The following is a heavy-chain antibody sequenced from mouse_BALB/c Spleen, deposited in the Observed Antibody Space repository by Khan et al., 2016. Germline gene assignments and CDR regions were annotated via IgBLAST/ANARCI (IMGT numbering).Heavy chain of an antibody. D-gene: IGHD1-1*01. Sequence: EVQLQESGPSLVKLSQTLSLTCSVTGDSITSGYWNWIRKFPGNKLEYMGYISHSGSTYYNPTLKSRISITRDTSKNQYYLQLNSVTTEDTATDYCARCAGSTYERGMDYWGQGTSVTVSS. CDR1: GDSITSGY. CDR3: ARCAGSTYERGMDY. J-gene: IGHJ4*01. CDR2: ISHSGST. V-gene: IGHV3-8*02.